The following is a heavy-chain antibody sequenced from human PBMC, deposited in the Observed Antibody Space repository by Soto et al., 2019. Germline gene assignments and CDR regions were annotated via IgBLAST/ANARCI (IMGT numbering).Heavy chain of an antibody. V-gene: IGHV3-15*01. CDR3: TTDWGSGTHYARAFDV. CDR2: IRSNIDGATT. J-gene: IGHJ3*01. D-gene: IGHD3-16*01. CDR1: GFAFKYAR. Sequence: GGSLRLSCAASGFAFKYARMTWVRQAPGKGLEWVGHIRSNIDGATTAYAAPVKGRFTISRDESKNTVDLQMNSLITEDTAVYYCTTDWGSGTHYARAFDVWGQGTMVTVSS.